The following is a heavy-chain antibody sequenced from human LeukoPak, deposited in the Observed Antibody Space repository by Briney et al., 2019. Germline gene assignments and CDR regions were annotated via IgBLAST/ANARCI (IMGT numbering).Heavy chain of an antibody. D-gene: IGHD3-10*01. Sequence: ASVTVSFKASGYTFSRSGISWVRQAPGQGLEWMGWISADNNDINYAQKVQGRVTMTTDTSTSTAYMELRSLRFDDTAVYYCARDQNGSGSDYWGQGTLVTVSS. J-gene: IGHJ4*02. V-gene: IGHV1-18*01. CDR3: ARDQNGSGSDY. CDR1: GYTFSRSG. CDR2: ISADNNDI.